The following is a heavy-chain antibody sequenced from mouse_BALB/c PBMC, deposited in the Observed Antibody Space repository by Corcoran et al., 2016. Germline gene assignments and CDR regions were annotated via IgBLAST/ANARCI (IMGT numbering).Heavy chain of an antibody. CDR1: GYTFTDYH. V-gene: IGHV1-18*01. CDR2: VNPNNGGT. CDR3: ARRDYYGTSPFDY. D-gene: IGHD1-1*01. Sequence: EVLLQQSGPELVKPGALVKIPCKASGYTFTDYHMDWVKQSHGKSLEWIGDVNPNNGGTIYNQKFKGKATLTVDKSSSTAYMELRSLTSEDTAVYYCARRDYYGTSPFDYWGQGTTLTVSS. J-gene: IGHJ2*01.